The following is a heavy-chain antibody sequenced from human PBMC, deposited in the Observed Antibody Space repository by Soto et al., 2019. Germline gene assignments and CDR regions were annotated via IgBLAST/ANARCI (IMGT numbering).Heavy chain of an antibody. CDR2: IIPIFGTA. CDR3: ARVDCSSTSCYFYYGMDV. J-gene: IGHJ6*02. D-gene: IGHD2-2*01. V-gene: IGHV1-69*13. Sequence: SVKVSCKASGGTFSSYAISWVRQAPGQGLEWMGGIIPIFGTANYAQKFQGRVTITADESTSTAYMELSSLRSEDTAVYYCARVDCSSTSCYFYYGMDVWGQGTTVTVSS. CDR1: GGTFSSYA.